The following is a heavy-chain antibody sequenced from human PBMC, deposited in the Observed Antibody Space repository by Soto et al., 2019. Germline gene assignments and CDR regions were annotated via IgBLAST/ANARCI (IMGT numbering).Heavy chain of an antibody. CDR2: ISYDGSNK. Sequence: PGGSLRLSCGASGFTFNSYGMHWVRQPPGKGLEWVAFISYDGSNKYYGDSVKGRFTISRDKSKNTLYLQMNSLRGEDTAVYYCAKGRRDIFTGYHYGMDVWGQGTTVAVSS. CDR1: GFTFNSYG. V-gene: IGHV3-30*18. D-gene: IGHD3-9*01. J-gene: IGHJ6*02. CDR3: AKGRRDIFTGYHYGMDV.